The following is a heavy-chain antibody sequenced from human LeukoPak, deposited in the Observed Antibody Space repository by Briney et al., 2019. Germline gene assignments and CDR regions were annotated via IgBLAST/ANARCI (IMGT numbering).Heavy chain of an antibody. V-gene: IGHV4-31*03. CDR1: GGSISSGGYY. D-gene: IGHD2-2*01. CDR3: ARFSASYCSSTSCSYYFDY. Sequence: TLSLTCTVSGGSISSGGYYWSWIRQHPGKGLEWIGYIYYSGSTYYNPSLKSRVTISVDTSKNQFSLKLSSVTAADTAVYYCARFSASYCSSTSCSYYFDYWGQGTLVTVSS. CDR2: IYYSGST. J-gene: IGHJ4*02.